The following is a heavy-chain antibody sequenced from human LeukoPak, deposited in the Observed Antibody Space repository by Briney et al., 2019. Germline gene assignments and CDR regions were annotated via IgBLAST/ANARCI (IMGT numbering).Heavy chain of an antibody. CDR3: ARGREDTAMLNWFDP. Sequence: PSETLSLTCTVSGGSISSFYWSWIRQPPGKGLEYIGYIYNSGSTNYSPSLKSRVTISVDTSKNQFSLKLSSVTAADTAVYYCARGREDTAMLNWFDPWGQGTLVTVSS. V-gene: IGHV4-59*12. CDR2: IYNSGST. CDR1: GGSISSFY. J-gene: IGHJ5*02. D-gene: IGHD5-18*01.